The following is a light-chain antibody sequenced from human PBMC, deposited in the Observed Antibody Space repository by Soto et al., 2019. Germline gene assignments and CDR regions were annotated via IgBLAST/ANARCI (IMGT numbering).Light chain of an antibody. CDR2: EVS. J-gene: IGLJ1*01. CDR1: SSDVGSYNR. V-gene: IGLV2-18*02. CDR3: YSSTSSNTYV. Sequence: QSALTQPPSVSGSPGQSITISCTGTSSDVGSYNRVSWYQQPPGTAPKVMIYEVSNRPSGVPDRFSGSKSGNTASLTISGLQPEDEADYYSYSSTSSNTYVFGTGTKLTVL.